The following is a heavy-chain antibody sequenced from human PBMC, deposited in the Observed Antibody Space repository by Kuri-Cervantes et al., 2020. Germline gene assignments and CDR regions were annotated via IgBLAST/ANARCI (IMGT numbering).Heavy chain of an antibody. CDR1: GFTFSNYW. V-gene: IGHV3-7*01. CDR3: VFGIRRYFDY. CDR2: IKQDGSEK. D-gene: IGHD3-3*01. Sequence: GESLKISCAASGFTFSNYWMSWVRQAPGKGLEWVANIKQDGSEKYYVDSVKGRFTISRDNAKNSLYLQMNSLRAEDTAVYYCVFGIRRYFDYWGQGTLVTVSS. J-gene: IGHJ4*02.